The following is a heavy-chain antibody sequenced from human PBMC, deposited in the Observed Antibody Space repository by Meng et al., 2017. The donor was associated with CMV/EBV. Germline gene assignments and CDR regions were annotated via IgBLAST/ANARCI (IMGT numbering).Heavy chain of an antibody. J-gene: IGHJ2*01. CDR2: IIAILGTA. CDR3: ARGPILWFGESSSFDL. V-gene: IGHV1-69*04. Sequence: SGGTFSSYAISWVRQAPGQGLEWMGRIIAILGTANYAQKFQGRVTITADNSTTTAYMELSSLRSDDTAVYYCARGPILWFGESSSFDLWGRGTLVTVSS. CDR1: GGTFSSYA. D-gene: IGHD3-10*01.